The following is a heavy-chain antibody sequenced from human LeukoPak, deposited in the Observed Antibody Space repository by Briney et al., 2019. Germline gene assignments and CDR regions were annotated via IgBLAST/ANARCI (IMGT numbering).Heavy chain of an antibody. V-gene: IGHV3-7*01. D-gene: IGHD3-10*01. CDR3: ARRRLWSYNWFDP. CDR2: IKQDGSEK. Sequence: GGSLRLSCAASGFTFSSYWMSWVRQAPGKGLEWVANIKQDGSEKYYVDSVKGRFTISRDNAKNSLYLQMNSLRVEDTAVYYCARRRLWSYNWFDPWGQGTLVTVSS. CDR1: GFTFSSYW. J-gene: IGHJ5*02.